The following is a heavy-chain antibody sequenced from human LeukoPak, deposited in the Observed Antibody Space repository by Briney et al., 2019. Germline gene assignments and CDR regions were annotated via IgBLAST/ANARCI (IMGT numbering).Heavy chain of an antibody. CDR2: ISYDGSNK. CDR1: GFTFSSYA. J-gene: IGHJ4*02. CDR3: ARVRGVLYYFDY. V-gene: IGHV3-30-3*01. D-gene: IGHD3-10*01. Sequence: PGRSLRLSCAASGFTFSSYAMHWVRQAPGKGLEWVAVISYDGSNKYYADSVKGRFTISRDNSKNTLYLQMNSLRAEDTAVYYCARVRGVLYYFDYWGQGTLVTVSS.